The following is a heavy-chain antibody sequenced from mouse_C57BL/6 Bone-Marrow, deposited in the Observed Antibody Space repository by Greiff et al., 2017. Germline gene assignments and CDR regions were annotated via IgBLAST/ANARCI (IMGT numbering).Heavy chain of an antibody. J-gene: IGHJ4*01. CDR3: ARSYDYDGYTVDY. V-gene: IGHV1-64*01. CDR1: GYTFTNYW. D-gene: IGHD2-4*01. CDR2: MHPNGGSP. Sequence: QVQLQQPGAELVKPGASVKLSCKASGYTFTNYWMHWVKQRPGQGLEWIGMMHPNGGSPDYNEKFKSGATLSVGKSSRTAYMELSSLTSEDSAVYYCARSYDYDGYTVDYWGQGTSVTVSS.